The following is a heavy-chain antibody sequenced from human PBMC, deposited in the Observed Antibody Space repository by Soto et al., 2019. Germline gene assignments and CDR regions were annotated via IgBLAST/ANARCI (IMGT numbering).Heavy chain of an antibody. CDR1: GFTFSSYW. V-gene: IGHV3-7*01. CDR2: IKQDGSEK. D-gene: IGHD6-13*01. CDR3: ARERGYSSGWYGMGDDAFDI. Sequence: GGSLRLSCAASGFTFSSYWMSWVRQAPGKGLEWVANIKQDGSEKYYVDSVKGRFTISRDNAKNSLYLQMNSLRAEDTAVYYCARERGYSSGWYGMGDDAFDIWGQGTMVTVSS. J-gene: IGHJ3*02.